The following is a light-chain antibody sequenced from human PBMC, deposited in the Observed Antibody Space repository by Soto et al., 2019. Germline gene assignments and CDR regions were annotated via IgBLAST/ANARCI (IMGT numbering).Light chain of an antibody. Sequence: DIQVTQSPSTLSASVGDRVTITCRASQSISSWLAWHQQKPGKAPKLLIYKASSLESGVPSRFSGSGSGTEFTLTISSLQPDDFATYYCQQYKSYSTFGQGTKV. CDR2: KAS. J-gene: IGKJ1*01. V-gene: IGKV1-5*03. CDR1: QSISSW. CDR3: QQYKSYST.